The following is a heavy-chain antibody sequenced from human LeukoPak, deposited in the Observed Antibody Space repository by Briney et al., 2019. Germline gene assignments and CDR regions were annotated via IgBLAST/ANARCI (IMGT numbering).Heavy chain of an antibody. D-gene: IGHD7-27*01. V-gene: IGHV4-59*01. CDR1: GGSLSNYY. J-gene: IGHJ4*02. CDR2: IPYSGSA. CDR3: ASRKLGNDY. Sequence: SETLSLTCSVSGGSLSNYYWTWIRQPPGKGLEWIGYIPYSGSANYNPSLKSRLTISVGSSKNRFFLNLSSVTAADTAVYYCASRKLGNDYWGQGTLVTVSS.